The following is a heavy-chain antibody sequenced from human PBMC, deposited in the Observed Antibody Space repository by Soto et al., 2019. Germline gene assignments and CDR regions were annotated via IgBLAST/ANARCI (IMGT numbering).Heavy chain of an antibody. CDR3: ASGSGWYYDLQH. V-gene: IGHV4-30-4*01. J-gene: IGHJ1*01. D-gene: IGHD6-19*01. CDR1: GGSISSGDYY. CDR2: IYYTGST. Sequence: QVQLQESGPGLVKPSQTLSLTCTVSGGSISSGDYYWSWIRQPPGKGLEWIGYIYYTGSTYYNPSLKSRVTISVDTSKNQFSLKLTSVTTADTAVYYCASGSGWYYDLQHWGQGTLVTVSS.